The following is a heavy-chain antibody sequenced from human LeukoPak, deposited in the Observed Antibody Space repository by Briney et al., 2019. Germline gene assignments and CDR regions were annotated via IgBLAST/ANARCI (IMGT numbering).Heavy chain of an antibody. CDR1: GFTVSSSY. CDR2: FYSGGKT. V-gene: IGHV3-53*01. J-gene: IGHJ4*02. CDR3: AKAGYGG. D-gene: IGHD5-12*01. Sequence: GGSLRLSCAASGFTVSSSYMSRVRQAPGKGLEWVSVFYSGGKTYYTDSVKGRFTISRDNSKNTLYLQMNSLRAEDTAVYYCAKAGYGGWGQGTLVTVSS.